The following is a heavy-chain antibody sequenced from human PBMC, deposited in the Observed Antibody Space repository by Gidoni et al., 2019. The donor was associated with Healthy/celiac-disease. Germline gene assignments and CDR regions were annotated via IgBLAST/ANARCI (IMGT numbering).Heavy chain of an antibody. CDR3: ARGGLDYYYYGMDV. CDR2: IIPILGIA. J-gene: IGHJ6*02. V-gene: IGHV1-69*02. CDR1: GGTFSSYT. Sequence: QVQLVQSGAEVKKPGSSVKVSCKASGGTFSSYTISWVRQAPGQGLEWMGRIIPILGIANYAQKFQGRVTITVDKSTSTAYMELSSLRSEDTAVYYCARGGLDYYYYGMDVWGQGTTVTVSS. D-gene: IGHD6-6*01.